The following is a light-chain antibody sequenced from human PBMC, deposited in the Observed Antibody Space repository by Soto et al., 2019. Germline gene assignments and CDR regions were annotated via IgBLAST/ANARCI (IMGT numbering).Light chain of an antibody. V-gene: IGKV1-5*01. CDR3: QQYYSYWT. CDR2: DAS. CDR1: QSIGRW. J-gene: IGKJ1*01. Sequence: DIQMTQSPSTLSASVGAPVPVTCRARQSIGRWLAWYQQKPGKAPKLLIFDASTLENGVPARFSGSRSGPEFSLTISSLQPDDFATYYCQQYYSYWTFGQGTKVDIK.